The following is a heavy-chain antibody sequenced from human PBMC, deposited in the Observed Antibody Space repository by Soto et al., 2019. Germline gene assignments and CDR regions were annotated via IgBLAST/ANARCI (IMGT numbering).Heavy chain of an antibody. CDR2: IYSGGTT. D-gene: IGHD3-22*01. V-gene: IGHV3-53*01. CDR3: ARDTYYSDNTNYHLFDY. CDR1: GFTVSSSY. Sequence: EVQLVESGGGLIQPGGSLRLSCAASGFTVSSSYMSWVRQAPGKGLEWVSLIYSGGTTHYADSVKGRFTISRDKSNNTLYLKMNSLRAEDTAVYYCARDTYYSDNTNYHLFDYWGQGTLVTVSS. J-gene: IGHJ4*02.